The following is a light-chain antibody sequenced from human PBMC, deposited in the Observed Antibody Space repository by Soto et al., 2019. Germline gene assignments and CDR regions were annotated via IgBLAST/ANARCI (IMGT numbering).Light chain of an antibody. Sequence: DIQMTQSPSSLSASVGDRVTITCRASQSVSNNLNWYQQKPGKAPKLLISGASNLQSGVPSRFTGSGSGTEFTLTVSSLQPEDSATYYCQQSYTSPFSFAQGTRLEIK. CDR1: QSVSNN. J-gene: IGKJ2*03. V-gene: IGKV1-39*01. CDR2: GAS. CDR3: QQSYTSPFS.